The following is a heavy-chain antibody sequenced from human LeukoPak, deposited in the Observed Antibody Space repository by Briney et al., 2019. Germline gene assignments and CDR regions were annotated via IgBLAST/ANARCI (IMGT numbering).Heavy chain of an antibody. J-gene: IGHJ4*02. CDR2: IFYSGST. CDR3: ARVQYSYDSRYYFDY. CDR1: GGSISSYY. V-gene: IGHV4-59*01. Sequence: PSETLSPTCSVSGGSISSYYWSWIRQPPGKGLQWIGYIFYSGSTNYNPSLKSRVTISVDTSKNQFSLKLSSVTAADTAVYYCARVQYSYDSRYYFDYWGQGTLVTVSS. D-gene: IGHD5-18*01.